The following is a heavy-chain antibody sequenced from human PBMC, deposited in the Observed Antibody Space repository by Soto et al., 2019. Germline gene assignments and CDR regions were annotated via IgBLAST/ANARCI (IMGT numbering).Heavy chain of an antibody. D-gene: IGHD6-19*01. J-gene: IGHJ4*02. CDR3: ARDPQILDLSGWPAENFDY. CDR2: ISYDGNNQ. V-gene: IGHV3-30-3*01. CDR1: GFTFSSHA. Sequence: PGGSLRLSCAASGFTFSSHAMHWVRQAPGKGLEWVAVISYDGNNQYYADSVKGRFTISRDNSKSTLYLQMNSLRVEDTAVYYCARDPQILDLSGWPAENFDYWGQGTLVTVSS.